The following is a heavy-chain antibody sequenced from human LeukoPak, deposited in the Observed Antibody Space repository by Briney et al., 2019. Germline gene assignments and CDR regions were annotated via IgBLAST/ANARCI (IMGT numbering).Heavy chain of an antibody. CDR1: GFTFSDYY. CDR2: ISSSGSTI. D-gene: IGHD3-10*01. CDR3: ARDIGFTVVRGAMLYFYAMDV. V-gene: IGHV3-11*01. Sequence: PGGSLRFSCAASGFTFSDYYMSWIRQAPGKGLEWVSYISSSGSTIYYADSVKGRFTISRDNAKNSLYLQMNSLTAEDTAVYFCARDIGFTVVRGAMLYFYAMDVWGQGTTVTISS. J-gene: IGHJ6*02.